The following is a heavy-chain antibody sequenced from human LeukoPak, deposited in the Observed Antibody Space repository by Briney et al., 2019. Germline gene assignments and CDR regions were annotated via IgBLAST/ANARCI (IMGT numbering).Heavy chain of an antibody. Sequence: ASVKVSCKASGYTFSGYYMHWVRQAPGQGLEWVGWINPNSGGTNYAQKFQGRVTMTRDTSISTAYMELSRLRSDDTAVYYCARGGITMVRGVIISVTYYYMDVWGKGTTVTVSS. V-gene: IGHV1-2*02. CDR2: INPNSGGT. J-gene: IGHJ6*03. D-gene: IGHD3-10*01. CDR3: ARGGITMVRGVIISVTYYYMDV. CDR1: GYTFSGYY.